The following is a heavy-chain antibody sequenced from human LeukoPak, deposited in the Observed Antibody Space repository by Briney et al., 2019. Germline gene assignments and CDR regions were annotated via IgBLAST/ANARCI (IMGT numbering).Heavy chain of an antibody. CDR2: INPNSGGT. CDR3: AKSRKESPFDY. V-gene: IGHV1-2*02. D-gene: IGHD2/OR15-2a*01. Sequence: AASVKVSCKASGYTFTGYYMHWVRQAPGQGLEWMGWINPNSGGTNYAQKFQGRVTMTRDTSTSTVYMELSSLRSEDTAVYYCAKSRKESPFDYWGQGTLVTVSS. CDR1: GYTFTGYY. J-gene: IGHJ4*02.